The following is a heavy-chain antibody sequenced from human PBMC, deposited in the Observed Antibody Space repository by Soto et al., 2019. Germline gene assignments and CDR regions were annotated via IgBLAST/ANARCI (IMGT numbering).Heavy chain of an antibody. CDR2: IYHSGST. Sequence: SETLSLTCTVSGGSISSSNWWSWVRQPPGKGLEWIGEIYHSGSTNYNPSLKSRVTISVDKSKNQFSLKLSSVTAADTAVYYCARDQLWFGDFNTWGMDVWGQGTTVTVSS. CDR3: ARDQLWFGDFNTWGMDV. V-gene: IGHV4-4*02. D-gene: IGHD3-10*01. J-gene: IGHJ6*02. CDR1: GGSISSSNW.